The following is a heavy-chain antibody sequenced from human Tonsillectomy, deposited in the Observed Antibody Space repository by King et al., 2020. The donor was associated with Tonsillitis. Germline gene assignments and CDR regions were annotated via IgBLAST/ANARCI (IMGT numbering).Heavy chain of an antibody. CDR3: ARAVGLVNVDY. V-gene: IGHV3-21*01. J-gene: IGHJ4*02. Sequence: VQLVESGGGPVKPGGSLRLSCAASGFSFRSYTMNWVRQAPGKGLEWVSCISSSSTYIYYADTVKGRFTLSRDNAKNSVYLQMNTLRAEETAVYYCARAVGLVNVDYWGQGSLVTVSS. CDR2: ISSSSTYI. CDR1: GFSFRSYT. D-gene: IGHD3/OR15-3a*01.